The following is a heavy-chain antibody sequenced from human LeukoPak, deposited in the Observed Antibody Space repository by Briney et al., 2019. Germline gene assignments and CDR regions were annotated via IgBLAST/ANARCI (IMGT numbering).Heavy chain of an antibody. D-gene: IGHD5/OR15-5a*01. CDR3: AKCYSVSNWCFDL. Sequence: GGSLTLSCTASRFIFRNYAMSWVRHAPGKGLEWVSTISGAGDHTINGDSVAGRLTLSRQNSEHTLYLQMNSLRAEDTAVYYCAKCYSVSNWCFDLWGRGTLVTVSS. CDR2: ISGAGDHT. V-gene: IGHV3-23*01. J-gene: IGHJ2*01. CDR1: RFIFRNYA.